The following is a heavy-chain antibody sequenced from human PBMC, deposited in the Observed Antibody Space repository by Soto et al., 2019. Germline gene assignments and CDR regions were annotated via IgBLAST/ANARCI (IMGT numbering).Heavy chain of an antibody. CDR1: GGSFSGYY. D-gene: IGHD4-17*01. V-gene: IGHV4-34*01. J-gene: IGHJ6*03. Sequence: SETLSLTCAVYGGSFSGYYWSWIRQPPGKGLEWIGEINHSGSTNYNPSLKSRVTISVDTSKNQSSLKLSSVTAADTAVYYCARGLSPVYGDYVGSYYYYYMDVWGKGTTVTVSS. CDR3: ARGLSPVYGDYVGSYYYYYMDV. CDR2: INHSGST.